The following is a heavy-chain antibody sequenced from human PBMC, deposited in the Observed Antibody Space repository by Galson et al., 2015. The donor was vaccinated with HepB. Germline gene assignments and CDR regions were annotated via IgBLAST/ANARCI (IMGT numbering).Heavy chain of an antibody. J-gene: IGHJ4*02. CDR1: GASIRSYSYD. V-gene: IGHV4-39*01. CDR3: ARVLKWFDELSTHRYFDS. D-gene: IGHD3-10*01. CDR2: IKYSGNT. Sequence: SETLSLTCTVTGASIRSYSYDWGWIRQSPGKGLEWIGTIKYSGNTYYNPSLMSRVTISEDTSENQFSLKVSPVTAADTAVYYCARVLKWFDELSTHRYFDSWGQGTLVTVSS.